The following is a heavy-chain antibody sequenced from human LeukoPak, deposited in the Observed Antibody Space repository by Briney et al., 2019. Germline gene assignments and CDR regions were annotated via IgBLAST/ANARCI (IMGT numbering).Heavy chain of an antibody. Sequence: GGSLRLSCAASGFTFSAYDMHWVRQAPGKGLEWVALISFVGGEKGYADSVKGRFSISRDNPKNTLYLQMNSLRPDDTAVYYCAKDPYSYASGRATYDFWGQEALVTVSS. J-gene: IGHJ4*02. D-gene: IGHD3-10*01. CDR3: AKDPYSYASGRATYDF. CDR2: ISFVGGEK. V-gene: IGHV3-30*18. CDR1: GFTFSAYD.